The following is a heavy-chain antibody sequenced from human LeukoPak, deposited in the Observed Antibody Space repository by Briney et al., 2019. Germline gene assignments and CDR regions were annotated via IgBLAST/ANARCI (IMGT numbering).Heavy chain of an antibody. D-gene: IGHD2-15*01. Sequence: GGSLRLSCAASGFTFSSYSMNWVRQAPGKGLEWVSSISSSSSYIYYADSVKGRFTISRDNAKNSLYLQMNSLRAEDTAVYYCAKFYSVVADTYNWFDPWGQGTLVTVSS. J-gene: IGHJ5*02. V-gene: IGHV3-21*01. CDR1: GFTFSSYS. CDR3: AKFYSVVADTYNWFDP. CDR2: ISSSSSYI.